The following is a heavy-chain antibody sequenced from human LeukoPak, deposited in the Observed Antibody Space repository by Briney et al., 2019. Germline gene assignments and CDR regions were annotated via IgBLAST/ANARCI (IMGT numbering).Heavy chain of an antibody. CDR3: ARDRGSGSYLLPY. D-gene: IGHD3-10*01. CDR1: GGTFSSYA. Sequence: ASVKVSCKASGGTFSSYAISWVRRAPGQGLEWMGGIIPIFGTANYAQKFQGRVTITADESTSTAYMELSSLRSEDTAVYYCARDRGSGSYLLPYWGQGTLVTVSS. J-gene: IGHJ4*02. CDR2: IIPIFGTA. V-gene: IGHV1-69*01.